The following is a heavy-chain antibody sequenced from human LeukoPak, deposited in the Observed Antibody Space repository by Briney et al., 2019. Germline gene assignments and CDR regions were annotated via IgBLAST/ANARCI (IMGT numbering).Heavy chain of an antibody. V-gene: IGHV3-66*01. CDR1: GFTVSSNY. CDR3: VSGGYSYGSEGYYFDY. CDR2: IYSAGNT. J-gene: IGHJ4*02. D-gene: IGHD5-18*01. Sequence: GGSLRHSCAASGFTVSSNYMNWVRQAPGEGLEWVSLIYSAGNTYYADSVRGRFTISRDNFKNTLFLQMNSLRVEDTALYYCVSGGYSYGSEGYYFDYWGQGTLVTVSS.